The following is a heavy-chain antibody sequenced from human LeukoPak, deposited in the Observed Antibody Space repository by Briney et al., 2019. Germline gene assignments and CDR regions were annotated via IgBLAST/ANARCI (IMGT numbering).Heavy chain of an antibody. CDR3: ARQHDSYYYYYIDV. Sequence: SETLSLTCAVSGYSISNGYYWVWIRQPPGKGLEWIGSFYHSDTVYYNTALESRVSMSVDTSKNQFTLKLSFVTAADTAVYYCARQHDSYYYYYIDVWGSGTTVTVSS. J-gene: IGHJ6*03. V-gene: IGHV4-38-2*01. CDR2: FYHSDTV. CDR1: GYSISNGYY.